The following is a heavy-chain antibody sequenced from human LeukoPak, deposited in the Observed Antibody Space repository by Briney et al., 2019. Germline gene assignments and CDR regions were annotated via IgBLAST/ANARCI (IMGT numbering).Heavy chain of an antibody. CDR2: IYYSGST. CDR1: GFTFSDYY. D-gene: IGHD3-10*01. J-gene: IGHJ4*02. V-gene: IGHV4-34*01. CDR3: ARGYGSGSYYLDY. Sequence: GSLRLSCAASGFTFSDYYMSWIRQAPGKGLEWIGSIYYSGSTYYNPSLKSRVTISVDTSKNQFSLKLSSVTAADTAVYYCARGYGSGSYYLDYWGQGTLVTVSS.